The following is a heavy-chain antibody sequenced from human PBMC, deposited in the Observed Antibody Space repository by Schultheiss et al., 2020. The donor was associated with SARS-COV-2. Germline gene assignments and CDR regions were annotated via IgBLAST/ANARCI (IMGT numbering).Heavy chain of an antibody. Sequence: GESLKISCAASGFTFSSYGMHWVRQAPGKGLEWVAVIWYDGSNKYYADSVKGRFTISRDNSKNTLYLQMNSLRAEDTAVYYCARVGEIWFGELLFDYWGQGTLVTVSS. V-gene: IGHV3-33*01. CDR3: ARVGEIWFGELLFDY. D-gene: IGHD3-10*01. CDR2: IWYDGSNK. CDR1: GFTFSSYG. J-gene: IGHJ4*02.